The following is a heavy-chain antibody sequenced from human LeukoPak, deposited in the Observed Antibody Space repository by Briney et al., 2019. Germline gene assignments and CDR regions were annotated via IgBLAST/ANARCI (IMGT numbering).Heavy chain of an antibody. CDR1: GFTFSSYA. CDR2: IYSGGST. CDR3: ARVADGDYFDY. D-gene: IGHD5-24*01. J-gene: IGHJ4*02. Sequence: GGSLRLSCAASGFTFSSYAMSWVRQAPGKGLEWVSVIYSGGSTYYADSVKGRFTISRHNSKNTLYLQMNSLRAEDTAVYYCARVADGDYFDYWGQGTLVTVSS. V-gene: IGHV3-53*04.